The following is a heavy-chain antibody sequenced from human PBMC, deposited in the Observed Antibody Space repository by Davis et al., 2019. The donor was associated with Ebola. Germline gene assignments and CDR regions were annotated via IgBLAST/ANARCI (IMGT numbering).Heavy chain of an antibody. CDR3: SPDPVLTAKYV. Sequence: AASVTVSCKVFGYTLSEFSMHWVRQAPGGGLEWMGGFDPEDGGHRYAQKLQGRVTMTEDTLTNTAYMELTRLTSEDTAVYFCSPDPVLTAKYVWGQGTLVTVSS. CDR2: FDPEDGGH. D-gene: IGHD3-16*01. J-gene: IGHJ4*02. CDR1: GYTLSEFS. V-gene: IGHV1-24*01.